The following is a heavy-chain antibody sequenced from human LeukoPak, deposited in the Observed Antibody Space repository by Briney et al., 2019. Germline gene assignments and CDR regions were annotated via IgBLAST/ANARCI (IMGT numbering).Heavy chain of an antibody. CDR2: IQYDGSNE. CDR1: GFSFSSYG. J-gene: IGHJ5*02. CDR3: ARTHLGCCSGGSCYSTGWFDP. Sequence: GGSLRLSCAASGFSFSSYGMHWVRQAPGKGLEWVAFIQYDGSNEYYADSVKGRFTISRDNSKNTLHLQMNSLRAEDTAVYYCARTHLGCCSGGSCYSTGWFDPWGQGTLVTVSS. D-gene: IGHD2-15*01. V-gene: IGHV3-30*02.